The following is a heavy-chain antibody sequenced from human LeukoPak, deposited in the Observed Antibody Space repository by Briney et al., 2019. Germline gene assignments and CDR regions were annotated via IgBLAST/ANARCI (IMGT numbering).Heavy chain of an antibody. CDR1: GGFITGYY. CDR3: ARGYCSGANCYTAPDY. CDR2: MDPKVTT. J-gene: IGHJ4*02. D-gene: IGHD2-15*01. V-gene: IGHV4-4*07. Sequence: SETLSLTCTVSGGFITGYYWNWIRQPAGKGLEWIGRMDPKVTTSYNPSLKSRVTMSVDTSKNQFSLKLKSVTAADTAMYYCARGYCSGANCYTAPDYWGQGTLVTVSS.